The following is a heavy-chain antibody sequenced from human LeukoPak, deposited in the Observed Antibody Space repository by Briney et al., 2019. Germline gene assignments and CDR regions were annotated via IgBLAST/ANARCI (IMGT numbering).Heavy chain of an antibody. Sequence: SETLSLTCSVSGGSISNYYCSWIRQPAGKGLEWSGRIYTSGSSNYNPSLKSRVTISVDTSKDQFSLKLSSVTAADTAVYYCATTENTSGWFTYWGQGALVTVSS. V-gene: IGHV4-4*07. CDR2: IYTSGSS. J-gene: IGHJ4*02. CDR3: ATTENTSGWFTY. D-gene: IGHD6-19*01. CDR1: GGSISNYY.